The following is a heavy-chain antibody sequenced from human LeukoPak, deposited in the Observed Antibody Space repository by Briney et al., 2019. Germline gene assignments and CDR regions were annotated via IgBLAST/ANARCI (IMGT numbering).Heavy chain of an antibody. J-gene: IGHJ4*02. CDR2: ISGESKYI. D-gene: IGHD3-10*01. V-gene: IGHV3-21*01. CDR3: ARGAVFQGNYDY. CDR1: GFTVSSNY. Sequence: GGSLRLSCAASGFTVSSNYMSWVRQAPGKGLEWVSSISGESKYIYYADSVTGRFTISRDNAKNSLYLQMSTLRAEDTAVYYCARGAVFQGNYDYWGQGTQVTVSS.